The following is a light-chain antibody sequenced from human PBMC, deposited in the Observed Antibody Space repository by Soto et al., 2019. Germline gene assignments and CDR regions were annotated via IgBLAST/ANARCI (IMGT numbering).Light chain of an antibody. V-gene: IGKV3-11*01. CDR2: DAS. Sequence: EIVLTQSPATLSLSPGERATLSCRASQSVSSYLAWYQQKPGQAPRLLIYDASNRATGIPARFSGSGSGTDFTLTISSLEPEDFATYYCQQLNSYPLYGFGGGTKVDIK. CDR1: QSVSSY. CDR3: QQLNSYPLYG. J-gene: IGKJ4*01.